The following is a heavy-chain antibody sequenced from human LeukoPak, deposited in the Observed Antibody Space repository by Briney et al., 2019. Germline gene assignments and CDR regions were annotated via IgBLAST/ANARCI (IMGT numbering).Heavy chain of an antibody. V-gene: IGHV3-7*01. CDR1: GFTFSSHW. J-gene: IGHJ4*02. CDR2: IKQDGSEK. CDR3: ARERYDILTGYIGGFDY. D-gene: IGHD3-9*01. Sequence: GGSLRLSCAASGFTFSSHWMSWVRQAPGKGLEWVANIKQDGSEKYYVDSVKGRFTISRDNAKNSLYLQMNSLRAEDTAVYYCARERYDILTGYIGGFDYWGQGTLVTVSS.